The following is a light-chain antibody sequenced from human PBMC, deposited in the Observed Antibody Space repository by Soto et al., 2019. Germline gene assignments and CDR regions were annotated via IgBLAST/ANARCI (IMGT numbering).Light chain of an antibody. CDR1: SSDVGGYNY. Sequence: SCTGTSSDVGGYNYVSWYQQHPGKAPKLMNYDVSKRPSGVPDRFSGSKSGNTASLTISVLLAEVEVDYYFCSYACSYTLVFGGGFNLTVL. J-gene: IGLJ2*01. CDR2: DVS. CDR3: CSYACSYTLV. V-gene: IGLV2-11*01.